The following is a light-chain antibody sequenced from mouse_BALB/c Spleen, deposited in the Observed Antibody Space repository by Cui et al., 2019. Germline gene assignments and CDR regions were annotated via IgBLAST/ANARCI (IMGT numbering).Light chain of an antibody. CDR1: QDVGTA. CDR2: WAS. Sequence: DIVMTQSHKFMSTSVGDRVSITCKASQDVGTAVAWYQQKPGQSPKLLIYWASTRHTGVHDRFTGSGSGTDFTLTISNVQSEDLADYFCQQYSSYPLTFGGGTKLEIK. V-gene: IGKV6-23*01. J-gene: IGKJ1*01. CDR3: QQYSSYPLT.